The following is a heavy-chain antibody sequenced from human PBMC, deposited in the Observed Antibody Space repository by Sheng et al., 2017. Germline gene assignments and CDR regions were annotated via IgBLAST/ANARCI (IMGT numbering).Heavy chain of an antibody. CDR3: AREYSGYDGTPSPFDL. D-gene: IGHD5-12*01. CDR1: GGTFTNYA. Sequence: QVQLVQSGSEVKKPGSSVKVSCKASGGTFTNYAISWIRQAPGQGLQWMGRIVPVLDKTYYAQKFQDRVTLTADKSTSTAYLEFSSLRFEDTAVVFCAREYSGYDGTPSPFDLWGRGTQVIVTS. CDR2: IVPVLDKT. J-gene: IGHJ2*01. V-gene: IGHV1-69*04.